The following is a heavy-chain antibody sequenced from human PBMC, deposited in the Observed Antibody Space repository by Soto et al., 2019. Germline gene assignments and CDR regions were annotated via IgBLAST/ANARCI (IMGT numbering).Heavy chain of an antibody. CDR2: IIPILGIA. CDR3: ARDNTKYYFDY. D-gene: IGHD2-8*01. Sequence: QVQLVQSGAEVKKPGSSVKVSCKASGGTFSSYTISWVRQAPGQGLEWMGRIIPILGIANYAQKFQGRVTITADKSTSTAYMELSSLRSEDTAVYYCARDNTKYYFDYWGQGTLVTVSS. CDR1: GGTFSSYT. V-gene: IGHV1-69*08. J-gene: IGHJ4*02.